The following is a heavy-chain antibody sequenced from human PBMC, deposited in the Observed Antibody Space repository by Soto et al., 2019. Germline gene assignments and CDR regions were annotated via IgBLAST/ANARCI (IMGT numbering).Heavy chain of an antibody. CDR1: GFTFSSYA. Sequence: QVQLVESGGGVVQPGRSLRLSCAASGFTFSSYAIHWVRQAPGKGLEWVAVISYDGINKYYADSVKGRFTISRDNSKNTLYLQVNSLRAEDAAVYYCARDPRAAAGTGYFQHWGQGTLVTVSS. V-gene: IGHV3-30-3*01. J-gene: IGHJ1*01. D-gene: IGHD6-13*01. CDR2: ISYDGINK. CDR3: ARDPRAAAGTGYFQH.